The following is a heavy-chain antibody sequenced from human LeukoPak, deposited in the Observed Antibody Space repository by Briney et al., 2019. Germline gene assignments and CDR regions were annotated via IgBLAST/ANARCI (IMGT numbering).Heavy chain of an antibody. CDR2: ISGSSGST. D-gene: IGHD4-23*01. Sequence: AGGSLRLSCAASGFTFSSYAMSWVRQAPGKGLEWVSAISGSSGSTYYADSVKGRFTISRDNSKNTLYLQMNSLRAEDTAVYYCAKPFQYDYGGNRAPLDYWGQGTLVTVSS. J-gene: IGHJ4*02. V-gene: IGHV3-23*01. CDR1: GFTFSSYA. CDR3: AKPFQYDYGGNRAPLDY.